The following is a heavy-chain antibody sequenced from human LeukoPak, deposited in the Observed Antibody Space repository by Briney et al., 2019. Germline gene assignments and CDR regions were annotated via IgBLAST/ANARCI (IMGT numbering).Heavy chain of an antibody. CDR3: AKLAYDSALYPL. CDR1: GFTFRSYA. J-gene: IGHJ4*02. CDR2: IRGSGGTT. D-gene: IGHD5-12*01. V-gene: IGHV3-23*01. Sequence: GRSLRLSCAASGFTFRSYAMSWVRQAPGKGLEWVSTIRGSGGTTYYADSAKGRFTISRDNSKNTLYLQMNSLRAEDTAVYYCAKLAYDSALYPLWGQGTLVTVSS.